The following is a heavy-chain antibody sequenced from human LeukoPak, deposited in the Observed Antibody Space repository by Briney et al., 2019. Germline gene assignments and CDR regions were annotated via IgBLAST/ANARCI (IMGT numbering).Heavy chain of an antibody. V-gene: IGHV6-1*01. CDR3: ARSDSGWIDF. CDR1: VDSVSITSAA. Sequence: SQTLSLTPALSVDSVSITSAACDWIRHPPSRGLEWLGRKYYQTKWNNNSPVSVKARITVNPDTSKNQLSLQVNSVTPEEMALYYSARSDSGWIDFWGQGTLVTVSS. J-gene: IGHJ4*02. CDR2: KYYQTKWNN. D-gene: IGHD6-19*01.